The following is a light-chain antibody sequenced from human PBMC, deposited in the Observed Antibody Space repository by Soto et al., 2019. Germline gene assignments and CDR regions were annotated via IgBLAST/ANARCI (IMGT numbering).Light chain of an antibody. Sequence: EIIMTQSPGTLSVSPVERASLSCRAAQGVTTNFAWYQQKSGQSPRLLIYDVSNRATGVPARFSGSGSETDFTLTISGLRSEDSAVYFCQQYNNWPFSFGQGTR. CDR3: QQYNNWPFS. V-gene: IGKV3-15*01. CDR1: QGVTTN. CDR2: DVS. J-gene: IGKJ5*01.